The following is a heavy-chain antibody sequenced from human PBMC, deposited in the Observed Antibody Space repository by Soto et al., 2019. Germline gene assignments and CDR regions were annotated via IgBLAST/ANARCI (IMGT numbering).Heavy chain of an antibody. CDR2: IIPIFGTA. V-gene: IGHV1-69*13. Sequence: SVKVSCKASGGTFSSYAISWVRQAPGQGLEWMGGIIPIFGTANYAQKFQGRVTITADESTSTAYMELSSLRSEDTAVYYCARDSTSIAARPHYYYGMDVWGQGTMVTVSS. CDR1: GGTFSSYA. D-gene: IGHD6-6*01. J-gene: IGHJ6*02. CDR3: ARDSTSIAARPHYYYGMDV.